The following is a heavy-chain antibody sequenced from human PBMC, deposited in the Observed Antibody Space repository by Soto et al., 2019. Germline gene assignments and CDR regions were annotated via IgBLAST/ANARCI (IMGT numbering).Heavy chain of an antibody. J-gene: IGHJ6*02. V-gene: IGHV3-21*01. D-gene: IGHD2-2*01. CDR1: GFTFSSYS. CDR3: ARGVLSTSWGTYYYYYGMDV. Sequence: PGGSLRLSCAASGFTFSSYSMNWVRQAPGKGLEWVSSISSSSSYIYYADSVKGRFTISRDNAKNSLYLQMNSLRAEDTAVYYCARGVLSTSWGTYYYYYGMDVWGQGTTVTVSS. CDR2: ISSSSSYI.